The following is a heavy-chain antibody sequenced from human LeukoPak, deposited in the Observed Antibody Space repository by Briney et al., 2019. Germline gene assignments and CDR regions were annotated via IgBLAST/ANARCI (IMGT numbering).Heavy chain of an antibody. V-gene: IGHV3-21*01. J-gene: IGHJ6*03. CDR2: ITSTSSYI. Sequence: GGSLRLSCAASGFTFSSYGMHWVRQAPGKGLEWISSITSTSSYIYYADSVRGRFTISRDNAKNSLYLQMHSLRAEDTALYFCARDPYSGSYGNYYYYYMDVWGKGTTVTISS. CDR1: GFTFSSYG. CDR3: ARDPYSGSYGNYYYYYMDV. D-gene: IGHD1-26*01.